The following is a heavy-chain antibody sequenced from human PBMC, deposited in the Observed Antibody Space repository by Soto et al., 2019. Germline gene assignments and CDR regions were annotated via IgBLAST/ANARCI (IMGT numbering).Heavy chain of an antibody. D-gene: IGHD3-22*01. V-gene: IGHV4-4*07. J-gene: IGHJ5*02. Sequence: QVQLQESGPGLVKPSETLSLTCTVSGGSISSYYWSWIRQPAGKGLEWIGRIYTSGSTNYNPSLKSRVTMALDTSKNQFHLKLSSVIAADTAVYYCAREVLGQWLYGWFDPWGQGTLVTVSS. CDR1: GGSISSYY. CDR3: AREVLGQWLYGWFDP. CDR2: IYTSGST.